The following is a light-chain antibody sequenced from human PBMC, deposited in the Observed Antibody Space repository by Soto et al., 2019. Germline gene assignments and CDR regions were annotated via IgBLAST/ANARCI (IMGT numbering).Light chain of an antibody. CDR2: AVS. CDR3: YSYVGSIS. Sequence: QSARTQPASVSGSPGQSITISCTGTSSDVGSHNFVSWYQQHPGKVPELMIYAVSKRPSGVSNRFSGSKSGNTASLTISGLQAEDEADYYCYSYVGSISFGGGTKLTVL. V-gene: IGLV2-23*02. J-gene: IGLJ2*01. CDR1: SSDVGSHNF.